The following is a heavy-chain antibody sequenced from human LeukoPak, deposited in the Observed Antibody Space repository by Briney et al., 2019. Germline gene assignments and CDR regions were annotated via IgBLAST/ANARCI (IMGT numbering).Heavy chain of an antibody. V-gene: IGHV5-51*01. CDR2: ISGGNSDA. Sequence: GESRKISCKGSGYSFPNYWIGWVRQMPGEGLEWMGIISGGNSDATYSPSFQGQVTISVDKSITTAYLQWSSLKASDTAMYYCARSPGDGYIDGVDDFWGQGTMVTVSS. CDR3: ARSPGDGYIDGVDDF. CDR1: GYSFPNYW. D-gene: IGHD5-24*01. J-gene: IGHJ3*01.